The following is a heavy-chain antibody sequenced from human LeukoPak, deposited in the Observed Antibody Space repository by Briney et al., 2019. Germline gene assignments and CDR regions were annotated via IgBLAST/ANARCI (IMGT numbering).Heavy chain of an antibody. CDR2: IYYSGST. J-gene: IGHJ5*02. Sequence: SETLSLTCTVSGGSISSYYWSWIRQPPGKGLEWIGYIYYSGSTNYNPSLKSRVTISVDTSKNQFSLKLSSVTAADTAVYYCARVLSSGYDSHNWFDPWGQGTLVTVSS. CDR3: ARVLSSGYDSHNWFDP. CDR1: GGSISSYY. D-gene: IGHD3-22*01. V-gene: IGHV4-59*01.